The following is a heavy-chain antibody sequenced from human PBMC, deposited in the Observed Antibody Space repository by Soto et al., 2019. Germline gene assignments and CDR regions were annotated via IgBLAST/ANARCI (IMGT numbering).Heavy chain of an antibody. CDR2: IYYGGST. Sequence: PSETLSLTCTVSGGSISSYYWSWIRQPPGKGLEWIGYIYYGGSTNYNPSLKSRVTISVDTSKNQFSLKLSSVTAADTAVYYCARTAVAGFYYMDVWGKGTTVTVSS. V-gene: IGHV4-59*01. J-gene: IGHJ6*03. CDR3: ARTAVAGFYYMDV. CDR1: GGSISSYY. D-gene: IGHD6-19*01.